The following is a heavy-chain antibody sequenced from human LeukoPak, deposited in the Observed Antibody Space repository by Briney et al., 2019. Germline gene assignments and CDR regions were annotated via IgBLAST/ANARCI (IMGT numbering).Heavy chain of an antibody. CDR2: IYYSGST. D-gene: IGHD2-2*01. CDR1: GGSISSYY. Sequence: SETLSLTCTVSGGSISSYYWSWIRQPPGKGLEWIGYIYYSGSTNYNPSLKSRVTISVDTSKNQFSLKLSSVTAADTAVYYCARLGDIVVVPASEFDPWGQGTLVTVSS. J-gene: IGHJ5*02. V-gene: IGHV4-59*08. CDR3: ARLGDIVVVPASEFDP.